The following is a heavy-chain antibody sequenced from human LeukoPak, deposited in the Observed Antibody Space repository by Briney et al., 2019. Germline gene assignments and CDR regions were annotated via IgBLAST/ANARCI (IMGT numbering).Heavy chain of an antibody. V-gene: IGHV3-33*06. CDR1: VFTFSSYG. D-gene: IGHD3-22*01. CDR3: AKAGRVASSGYYYFDY. CDR2: IWYDGSNK. Sequence: GGSLRLSCAASVFTFSSYGMHWVRQAPGKGLEWVAVIWYDGSNKYYADSVKGRFTISRDNSKNTLYLQMNSLRAEDTAVYYCAKAGRVASSGYYYFDYWGQGTLVTVSS. J-gene: IGHJ4*02.